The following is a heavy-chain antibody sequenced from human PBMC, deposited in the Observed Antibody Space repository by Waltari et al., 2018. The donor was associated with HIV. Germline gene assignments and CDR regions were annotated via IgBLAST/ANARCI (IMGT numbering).Heavy chain of an antibody. CDR2: ASHSGGT. J-gene: IGHJ2*01. CDR3: ARAGVVPALFDL. V-gene: IGHV4-38-2*02. CDR1: ESSLNTHNY. D-gene: IGHD3-3*01. Sequence: QVQLQESGPGLVKPSETLSLPCPVSESSLNTHNYWGWIRRPPGKGLEWLGSASHSGGTFQNASLQSRVTISVDRSKNQFSLKMNSVSAADTAVYYCARAGVVPALFDLWGRGTLVTVSS.